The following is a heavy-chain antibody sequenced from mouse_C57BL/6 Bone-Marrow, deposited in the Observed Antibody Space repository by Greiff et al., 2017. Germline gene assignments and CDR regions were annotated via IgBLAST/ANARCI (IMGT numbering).Heavy chain of an antibody. CDR1: GFTFSSYA. J-gene: IGHJ3*01. CDR3: AREWDFAY. V-gene: IGHV5-4*01. Sequence: EVKLVESGGGLVKPGGSLKLSCAASGFTFSSYAMSWVRQTPEKRLEWVATISDGGSYTYYPDNVKGRFTISRDNAKNNLYLQMSHLKSEDTAMYYCAREWDFAYWGQGTLVTVSA. D-gene: IGHD4-1*01. CDR2: ISDGGSYT.